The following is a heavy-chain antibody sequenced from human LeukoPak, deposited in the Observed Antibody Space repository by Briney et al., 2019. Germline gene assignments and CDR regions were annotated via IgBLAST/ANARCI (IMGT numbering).Heavy chain of an antibody. V-gene: IGHV1-69*05. CDR3: AAGDPFNYYMDR. Sequence: ASVKVSCKASGGTFSGHAISWVRQAPGQGLEWMGGLIPIFVATNSTQRFQGRITISTDESTTTAYLELSGLTSEDTAVYFCAAGDPFNYYMDRWGKGTTVTVSS. J-gene: IGHJ6*03. CDR2: LIPIFVAT. CDR1: GGTFSGHA. D-gene: IGHD4-17*01.